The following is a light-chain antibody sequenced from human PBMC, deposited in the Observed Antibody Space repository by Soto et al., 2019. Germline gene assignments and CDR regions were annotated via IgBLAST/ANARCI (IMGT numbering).Light chain of an antibody. Sequence: EIVLTQSPGTLSLSPGERATLSCRASQSVSSSYLAWYQQKPGQAPRLLIYGASSRATGIPDRFSGSGSGTDFTLTISRLEPEDCAVYYCQQYGSSPLTFGGGTNVDIK. CDR2: GAS. CDR1: QSVSSSY. CDR3: QQYGSSPLT. J-gene: IGKJ4*01. V-gene: IGKV3-20*01.